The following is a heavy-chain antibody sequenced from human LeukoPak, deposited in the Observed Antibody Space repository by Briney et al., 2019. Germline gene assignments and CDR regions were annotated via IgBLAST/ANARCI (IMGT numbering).Heavy chain of an antibody. CDR2: ISSTSSTI. Sequence: PGWSLRVSCAASGFTFSSYSMYWVRQAPGKGLEWVSYISSTSSTIYYADSVKGRFTISRDNAKNSLYLLMNSLSDDDTAVYYCARDLRTMVSYWGQGTLVTVSS. CDR1: GFTFSSYS. D-gene: IGHD3-10*01. CDR3: ARDLRTMVSY. J-gene: IGHJ4*02. V-gene: IGHV3-48*02.